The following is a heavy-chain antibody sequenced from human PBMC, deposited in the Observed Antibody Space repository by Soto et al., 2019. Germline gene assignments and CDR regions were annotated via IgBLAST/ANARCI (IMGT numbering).Heavy chain of an antibody. CDR2: IYPSDSDT. D-gene: IGHD3-3*01. CDR3: ARRFDFWSGSGSYYYGLDV. J-gene: IGHJ6*02. CDR1: GYTFTIYW. Sequence: AGESLKISCQVSGYTFTIYWIGWVRQMPGKGLEWMGIIYPSDSDTRYSPSFQGQVTISADKSISTAYLQWSSLKASDTAMYYCARRFDFWSGSGSYYYGLDVWGQGTTVTVSS. V-gene: IGHV5-51*01.